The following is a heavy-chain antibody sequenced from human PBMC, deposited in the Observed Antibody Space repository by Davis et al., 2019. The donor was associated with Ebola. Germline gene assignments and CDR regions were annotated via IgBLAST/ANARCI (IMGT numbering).Heavy chain of an antibody. V-gene: IGHV1-18*01. Sequence: AASVKVSCKASGYTFTRYGISWVRLAPGQGLEWMGWISAYNGNTNYAQNLQGRVTMTTDTSTSTAYMEVRSLRYDDTAVYYCARAVTMVLPSGWFDPWGQGTLVTVSS. CDR1: GYTFTRYG. CDR2: ISAYNGNT. D-gene: IGHD3-10*01. J-gene: IGHJ5*02. CDR3: ARAVTMVLPSGWFDP.